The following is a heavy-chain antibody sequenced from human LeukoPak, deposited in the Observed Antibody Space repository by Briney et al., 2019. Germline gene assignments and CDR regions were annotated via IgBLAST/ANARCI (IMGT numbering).Heavy chain of an antibody. D-gene: IGHD3-22*01. CDR2: ISSSSSTI. V-gene: IGHV3-48*01. Sequence: GGSLRLSCAASGFTFSSYSMNWVRQAPGKGLEWVSYISSSSSTIYYADSVKGRFTISRDNAKNSLYLQMNSLRAEDTAVYYCARGSGYYFEDYWGQGTLVTVSS. CDR3: ARGSGYYFEDY. J-gene: IGHJ4*02. CDR1: GFTFSSYS.